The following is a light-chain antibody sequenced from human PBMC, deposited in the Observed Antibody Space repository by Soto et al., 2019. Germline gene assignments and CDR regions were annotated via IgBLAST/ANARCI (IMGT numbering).Light chain of an antibody. Sequence: EIVMTQSPATLSVSPGEGATLSCRASQSISSNLAWYQQKPGQAPKLLIYGASTRATGFPARFSGSGSGTDFSLTISSLQSEDFAVYYCQQYNDCPLTFGGGTKVEIK. CDR2: GAS. CDR3: QQYNDCPLT. V-gene: IGKV3-15*01. J-gene: IGKJ4*01. CDR1: QSISSN.